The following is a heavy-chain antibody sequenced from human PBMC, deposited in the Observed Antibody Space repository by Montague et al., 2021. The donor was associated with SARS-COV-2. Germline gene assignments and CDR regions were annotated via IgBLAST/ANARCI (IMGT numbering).Heavy chain of an antibody. CDR1: GFTFDSYA. J-gene: IGHJ4*02. CDR2: VSGSGDDT. D-gene: IGHD6-19*01. V-gene: IGHV3-23*01. CDR3: SRDRQQWLLGSYFDC. Sequence: SLRLSCAASGFTFDSYAMSWVRQAPGKGLQWVSIVSGSGDDTYYADSVKGRFTISRDNSKNTLYLQLNSLRDEDTAVYYCSRDRQQWLLGSYFDCWGQGTLVTVSS.